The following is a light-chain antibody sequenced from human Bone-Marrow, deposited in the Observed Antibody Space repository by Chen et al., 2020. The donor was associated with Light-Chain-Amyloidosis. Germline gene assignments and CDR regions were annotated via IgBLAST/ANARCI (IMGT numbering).Light chain of an antibody. J-gene: IGLJ3*02. CDR2: DDS. CDR3: QVWDRSSDRPV. Sequence: SYVLTQTPSVSVAPGQTATNARGRNKVGSTSVYWYQQTLGQAPLLVVYDDSDRPSGIPERLSGSNSGNTATLTISRVEAGDEADYCCQVWDRSSDRPVFGGGTKLTVL. CDR1: KVGSTS. V-gene: IGLV3-21*02.